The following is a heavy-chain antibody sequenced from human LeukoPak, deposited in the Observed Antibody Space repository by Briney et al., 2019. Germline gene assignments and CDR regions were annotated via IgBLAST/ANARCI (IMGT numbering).Heavy chain of an antibody. CDR1: GYTFTTYY. CDR3: ARAVYGSGSYYYGMDV. Sequence: ASVKVSCKASGYTFTTYYMHWVRQAPGQGLEWMGIINPSAGSTSYAQKFQGRVTMTTDTSTGTVYMELSSLRSEDTAVYYCARAVYGSGSYYYGMDVWGQGTTVTVSS. V-gene: IGHV1-46*01. CDR2: INPSAGST. J-gene: IGHJ6*02. D-gene: IGHD3-10*01.